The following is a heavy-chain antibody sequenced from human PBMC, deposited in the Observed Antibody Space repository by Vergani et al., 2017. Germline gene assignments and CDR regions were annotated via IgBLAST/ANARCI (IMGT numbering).Heavy chain of an antibody. CDR3: ARVGYNWNSLYYFDY. J-gene: IGHJ4*02. CDR1: GFTVSSNY. V-gene: IGHV3-66*02. Sequence: EVQLVESGGGLVQPGGSLRLSCAASGFTVSSNYMSWVRQAPGKGLEWVSVIYSGGSTYYADSVKGRFTISRDNSKNTLYLQMNSLRAEDTAVSYCARVGYNWNSLYYFDYWGQGTLVTVSS. CDR2: IYSGGST. D-gene: IGHD1-7*01.